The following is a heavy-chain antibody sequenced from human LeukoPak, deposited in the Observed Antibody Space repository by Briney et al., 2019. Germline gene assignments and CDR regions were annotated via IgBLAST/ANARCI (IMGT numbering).Heavy chain of an antibody. CDR1: GYSFNNYW. Sequence: GESLKISCKGSGYSFNNYWIGWVRQMPGKGLEWMGNIYPGDSDTRYSPSFQGQVTISADKSISTAYLQWSSLKASDTAMSYCARRRGDGYNSPFDYWGQGTLVTVSS. D-gene: IGHD5-24*01. V-gene: IGHV5-51*01. CDR3: ARRRGDGYNSPFDY. J-gene: IGHJ4*02. CDR2: IYPGDSDT.